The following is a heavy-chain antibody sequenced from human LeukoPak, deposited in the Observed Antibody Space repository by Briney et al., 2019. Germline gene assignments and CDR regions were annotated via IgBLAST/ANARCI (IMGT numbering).Heavy chain of an antibody. CDR2: IYTSGST. V-gene: IGHV4-61*02. Sequence: NASETLSLTCTVSGGSISSGSYYWSWIRQPAGKGLEWIGRIYTSGSTNYNPSLKSRVTISVDTSKNQFSLKLSSVTAADTAVYYCARVPPDSSGWYRPLPYYYYMDVWGKGTTVTVSS. J-gene: IGHJ6*03. CDR3: ARVPPDSSGWYRPLPYYYYMDV. D-gene: IGHD6-19*01. CDR1: GGSISSGSYY.